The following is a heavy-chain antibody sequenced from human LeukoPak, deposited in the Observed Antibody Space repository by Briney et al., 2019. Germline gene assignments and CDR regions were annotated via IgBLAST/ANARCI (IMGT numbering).Heavy chain of an antibody. CDR3: ARGSGQWGFDS. D-gene: IGHD3-10*01. CDR2: IYYSGST. CDR1: GGYISSHY. J-gene: IGHJ4*02. V-gene: IGHV4-59*11. Sequence: SETLSLTCTVSGGYISSHYWSWIRQPPGKTLEWIGYIYYSGSTNYNPSLRSRVTISVDSSKNQFSLKLSSVTAADTAVYYCARGSGQWGFDSWGQGTLVTVSS.